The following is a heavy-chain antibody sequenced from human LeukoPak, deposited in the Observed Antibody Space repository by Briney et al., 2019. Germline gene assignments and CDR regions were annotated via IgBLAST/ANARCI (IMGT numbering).Heavy chain of an antibody. D-gene: IGHD1-26*01. Sequence: GGSLRLSCAASEFTFSNYALHWVRQAPGKGLQWVAVISYDGNTIHYADSVKGRFIISRDTSKNTLYLQMNSLRAEDTAVYYCVRGNEWDLLSCEYWGQGTLVTVSS. CDR1: EFTFSNYA. CDR2: ISYDGNTI. V-gene: IGHV3-30-3*01. J-gene: IGHJ4*02. CDR3: VRGNEWDLLSCEY.